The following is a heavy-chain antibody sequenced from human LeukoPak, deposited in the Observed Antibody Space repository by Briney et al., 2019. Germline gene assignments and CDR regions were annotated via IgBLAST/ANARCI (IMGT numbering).Heavy chain of an antibody. CDR1: GFTFSRYW. Sequence: GGSLRLSCAASGFTFSRYWIHWVRQAPGKGLEWVSYISSSGSAIYYAGSVKGRFTISRDNAKNSLYLQMNSLRAEDTAVYYCARVGRNYFDYWGQGTLVTVSS. D-gene: IGHD3-10*01. V-gene: IGHV3-48*04. J-gene: IGHJ4*02. CDR2: ISSSGSAI. CDR3: ARVGRNYFDY.